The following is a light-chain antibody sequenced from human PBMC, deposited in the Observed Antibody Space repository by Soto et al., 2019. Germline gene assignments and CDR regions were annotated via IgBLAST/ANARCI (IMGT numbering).Light chain of an antibody. J-gene: IGKJ1*01. Sequence: DIQMTQSPYSLSASVGDRVTITCRASQGMSNYLNWYQQKPVKAPKLLIYDASTLQSVVPSRFSVSDSGTYFTLTISSLQPEGFATYDCQQSYSNPRTVGQGHKVHIK. CDR3: QQSYSNPRT. V-gene: IGKV1-39*01. CDR1: QGMSNY. CDR2: DAS.